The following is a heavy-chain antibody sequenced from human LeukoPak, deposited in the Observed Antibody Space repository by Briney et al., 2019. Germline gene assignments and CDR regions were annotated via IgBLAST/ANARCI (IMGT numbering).Heavy chain of an antibody. D-gene: IGHD3-9*01. CDR2: INHSGST. J-gene: IGHJ6*02. V-gene: IGHV4-34*01. Sequence: SETLSLTCAVYGGSFSGYYWSWIRQPPGKGLEWIGEINHSGSTNYNPSLKSGGTISVDTSKTHFSLKLSSVTAADTAVYYCAVILTGSFYGMDVWGQGTTVTVSS. CDR3: AVILTGSFYGMDV. CDR1: GGSFSGYY.